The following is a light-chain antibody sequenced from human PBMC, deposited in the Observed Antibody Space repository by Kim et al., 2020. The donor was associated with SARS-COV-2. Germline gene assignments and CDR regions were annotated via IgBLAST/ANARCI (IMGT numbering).Light chain of an antibody. CDR1: QSISSW. V-gene: IGKV1-5*03. Sequence: DIQMTQSPSTLSASVGDRVTITCRASQSISSWLAWYQQKPGKAPNLLIFTSSNLESGVPSRFSGSGSGTEFTLTISSLQPDDFATYYCQQYDTYWTFGQGTKVEIK. J-gene: IGKJ1*01. CDR3: QQYDTYWT. CDR2: TSS.